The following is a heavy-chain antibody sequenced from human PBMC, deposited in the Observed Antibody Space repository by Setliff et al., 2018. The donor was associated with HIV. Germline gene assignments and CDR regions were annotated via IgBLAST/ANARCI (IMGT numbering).Heavy chain of an antibody. CDR3: VRVTADRTNYYYYMDV. CDR2: IDADNGNT. Sequence: ASVKVSCKASGYTLTSYAITWVRQAPGQGLEWVGWIDADNGNTNYAQKFRGRVTMTTDTSTNTAYMEVRSLTSDDTAVYYCVRVTADRTNYYYYMDV. D-gene: IGHD4-17*01. V-gene: IGHV1-18*01. J-gene: IGHJ6*03. CDR1: GYTLTSYA.